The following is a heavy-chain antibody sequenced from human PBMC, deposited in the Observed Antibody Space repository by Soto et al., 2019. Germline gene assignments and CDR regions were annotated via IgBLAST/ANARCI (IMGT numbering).Heavy chain of an antibody. J-gene: IGHJ3*02. D-gene: IGHD3-10*01. V-gene: IGHV1-3*01. Sequence: ASVKVSCKASGYTFTSYAMHWVRQAPGQRLEWMGWINAGNGNTKYSQKFQGRVTITRDTSASTAYMELSSLRSEDTAVYYCARDMVRGFGFAFDIWGQGTMVTVSS. CDR2: INAGNGNT. CDR1: GYTFTSYA. CDR3: ARDMVRGFGFAFDI.